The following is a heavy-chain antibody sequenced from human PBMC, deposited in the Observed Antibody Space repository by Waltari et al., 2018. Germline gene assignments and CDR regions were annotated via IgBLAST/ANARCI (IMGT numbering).Heavy chain of an antibody. Sequence: QVQLVQSGAEVLRPGASVKVSCQASGYTFINYDINWVRQAAGQGLEWMGWVNPNSATAYAQKFQGRITMTWDTSISTAYMELSNLRSDDTAVLYCARGRDVFANFDYNWFDPWGQGTLVTVSS. V-gene: IGHV1-8*02. CDR1: GYTFINYD. CDR3: ARGRDVFANFDYNWFDP. CDR2: VNPNSAT. D-gene: IGHD3-3*01. J-gene: IGHJ5*02.